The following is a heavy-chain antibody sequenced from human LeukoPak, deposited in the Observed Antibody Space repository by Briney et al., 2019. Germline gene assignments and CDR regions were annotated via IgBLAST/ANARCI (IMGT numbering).Heavy chain of an antibody. CDR2: ISSSSTI. D-gene: IGHD1-26*01. CDR1: GFTFSSYS. CDR3: VMWGNYFDY. J-gene: IGHJ4*02. Sequence: GGSLRLSCAASGFTFSSYSMNWVRQAPGKGLEWVSYISSSSTIYYADSVKGRFTISRDNSKNTLYLQMNSLRAEDTVVYYCVMWGNYFDYWGQGTLVTVSS. V-gene: IGHV3-48*01.